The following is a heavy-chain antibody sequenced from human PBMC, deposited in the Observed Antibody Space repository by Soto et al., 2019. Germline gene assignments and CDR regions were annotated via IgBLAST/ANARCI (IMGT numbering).Heavy chain of an antibody. J-gene: IGHJ4*02. CDR3: ARSPRNWGFDY. CDR1: GGTFSSYA. Sequence: ASVKVSCKASGGTFSSYAISWVLQAPGQGLEWMGGIIPIFGTANYAQKSQGRVTITADTSITTAYLELSSLTSEDTAVYFCARSPRNWGFDYWGQGTLVTVSS. V-gene: IGHV1-69*06. CDR2: IIPIFGTA. D-gene: IGHD7-27*01.